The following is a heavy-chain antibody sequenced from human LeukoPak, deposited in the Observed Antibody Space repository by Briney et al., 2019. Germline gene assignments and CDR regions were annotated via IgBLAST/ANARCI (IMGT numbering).Heavy chain of an antibody. V-gene: IGHV3-23*01. Sequence: GGSLRLSCAASGFTFSSYAMSWVRQAPGKGLEWVSAISGSGGSTYYADSVKGRFTISRDNSKNTLYLQMNSLRAEDTAVYYCAKDRMRGPPYSGATDYWGQGTLVTVSS. CDR2: ISGSGGST. J-gene: IGHJ4*02. CDR3: AKDRMRGPPYSGATDY. CDR1: GFTFSSYA. D-gene: IGHD1-26*01.